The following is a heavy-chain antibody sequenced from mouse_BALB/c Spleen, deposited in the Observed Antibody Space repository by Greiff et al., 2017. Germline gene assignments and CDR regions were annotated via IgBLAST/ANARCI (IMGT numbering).Heavy chain of an antibody. J-gene: IGHJ4*01. CDR2: IWSGGST. Sequence: VMLVESGPGLVQPSQSLSITCTVSGFSLTSYGVHWVRQSPGKGLEWLGVIWSGGSTDYNAAFISRLSISKDNSKSQVFFKMNSLQANDTAIYYCAPYYGNAMDYWGQGTSVTVSS. D-gene: IGHD1-1*01. CDR3: APYYGNAMDY. CDR1: GFSLTSYG. V-gene: IGHV2-2*02.